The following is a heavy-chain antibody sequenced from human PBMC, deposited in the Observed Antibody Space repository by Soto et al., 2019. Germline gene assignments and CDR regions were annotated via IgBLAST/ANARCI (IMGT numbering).Heavy chain of an antibody. CDR3: ARDRELWNNWFDP. CDR2: ISAYNGNT. Sequence: ASVKVSCKSSGYTITSYGISCVRQAPGQGLEWMGWISAYNGNTNYAQKLQGRVTMTTDTSTSTAYMELRSLRSDDTAVYYCARDRELWNNWFDPWGQGTLVTVSS. D-gene: IGHD1-26*01. V-gene: IGHV1-18*01. J-gene: IGHJ5*02. CDR1: GYTITSYG.